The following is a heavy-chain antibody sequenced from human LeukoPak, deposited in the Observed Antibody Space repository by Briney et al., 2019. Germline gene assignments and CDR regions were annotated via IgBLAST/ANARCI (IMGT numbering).Heavy chain of an antibody. Sequence: PSETLSLTCTVSGDSIKSDYWSWIRQPPGKGLEWIGYIYYSGSTNYNPSLKSRVTISVDTSKNQFSLKLSSVTAADTAVYYCARDGIMITFGGASFDYWGQGTLVTVSS. J-gene: IGHJ4*02. D-gene: IGHD3-16*01. CDR1: GDSIKSDY. V-gene: IGHV4-59*12. CDR3: ARDGIMITFGGASFDY. CDR2: IYYSGST.